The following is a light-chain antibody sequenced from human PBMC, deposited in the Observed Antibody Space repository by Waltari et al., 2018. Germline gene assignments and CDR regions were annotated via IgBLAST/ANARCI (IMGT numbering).Light chain of an antibody. V-gene: IGKV1-9*01. CDR1: QGISSY. CDR3: QQFNTYPLT. CDR2: AAF. J-gene: IGKJ5*01. Sequence: IQLTQSPSSLSASVGDRVTITCRASQGISSYLAWYQQKPGKAPNLLIYAAFTLQSGGPSSVSGSGSGTYFTLTISRLPPEYFATYYCQQFNTYPLTFGQGTRLEIK.